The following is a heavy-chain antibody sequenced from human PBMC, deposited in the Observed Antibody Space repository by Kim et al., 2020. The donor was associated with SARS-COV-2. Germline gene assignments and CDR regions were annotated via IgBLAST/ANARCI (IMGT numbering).Heavy chain of an antibody. J-gene: IGHJ4*02. Sequence: TYYAESVKGRFTISRDNSKNTLYLQVNSLRAEDTAVYYCARDTPTMATIYWGQGTLVTVSS. CDR3: ARDTPTMATIY. CDR2: T. V-gene: IGHV3-66*01. D-gene: IGHD5-18*01.